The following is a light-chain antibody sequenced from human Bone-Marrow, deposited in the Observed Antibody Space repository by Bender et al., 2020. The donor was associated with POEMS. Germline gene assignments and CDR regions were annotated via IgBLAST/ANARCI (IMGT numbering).Light chain of an antibody. CDR2: DVT. J-gene: IGLJ1*01. Sequence: QSALTQPASVAGSPGQSITISCTGTGSDIGGYNYVSWYQQHAGKGPKLIIYDVTNRPSGISNRFSGSKSGNTASLTISGLQTEDEAEYFCSSYTSTTSFVFGTGTKVTVL. CDR1: GSDIGGYNY. V-gene: IGLV2-14*03. CDR3: SSYTSTTSFV.